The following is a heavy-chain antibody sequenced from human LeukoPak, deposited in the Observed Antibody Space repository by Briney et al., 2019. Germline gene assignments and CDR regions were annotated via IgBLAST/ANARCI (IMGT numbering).Heavy chain of an antibody. D-gene: IGHD5-12*01. J-gene: IGHJ4*02. CDR3: ARGLVATIRGGYFDY. V-gene: IGHV4-34*01. CDR1: GGSFSGYY. Sequence: PSETLSLTCAVYGGSFSGYYWSWIRQPPGKGLEWIGEINHSESTNYNPSLKSRVTISVDTSKNQFSLKLSSVTAADTAVYYCARGLVATIRGGYFDYWGQGTLVTVSS. CDR2: INHSEST.